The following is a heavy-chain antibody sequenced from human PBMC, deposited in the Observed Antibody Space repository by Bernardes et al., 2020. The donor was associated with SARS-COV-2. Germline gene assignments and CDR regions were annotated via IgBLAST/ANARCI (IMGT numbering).Heavy chain of an antibody. CDR1: GFRFDNYG. V-gene: IGHV3-23*01. Sequence: GGSLRLSCAASGFRFDNYGMSWLRQTPEKGLEWVAGISGGGEHTYYADSVTGRFVIFRENSANTLYLQMNRLTVEDSALYYCAKEKGEVGLTWFDPWGLGTVVTVSS. CDR2: ISGGGEHT. CDR3: AKEKGEVGLTWFDP. J-gene: IGHJ5*02.